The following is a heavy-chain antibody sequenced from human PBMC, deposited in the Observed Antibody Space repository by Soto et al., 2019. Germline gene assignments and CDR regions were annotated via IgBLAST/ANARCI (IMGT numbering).Heavy chain of an antibody. V-gene: IGHV4-59*01. D-gene: IGHD2-2*02. CDR1: GGSISSYY. CDR3: ARALHCSSTSCYIRGGPYNWFDP. J-gene: IGHJ5*02. Sequence: SLTCTVSGGSISSYYWSWIRQPPGKGLEWIGYIYYSGSTNYNPSLKSRVTISVDTSKNQFSLKLSSVTAADTAVYYCARALHCSSTSCYIRGGPYNWFDPWGQGTLVTVSS. CDR2: IYYSGST.